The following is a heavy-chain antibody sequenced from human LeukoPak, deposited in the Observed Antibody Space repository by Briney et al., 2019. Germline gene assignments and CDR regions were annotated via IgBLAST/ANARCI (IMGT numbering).Heavy chain of an antibody. CDR3: ARDRTEDTVIVPAALFKGVTFGI. V-gene: IGHV1-46*01. CDR1: GYSFTRYY. CDR2: INPSGGST. J-gene: IGHJ3*02. Sequence: GASVKVSCKTSGYSFTRYYMYWVRQAPGQGLEWMGIINPSGGSTTYAQKFQDRLTMTRDTSTRIVYMELNSLRSDDTAVYYCARDRTEDTVIVPAALFKGVTFGIWGQGTMVTVSS. D-gene: IGHD2-2*01.